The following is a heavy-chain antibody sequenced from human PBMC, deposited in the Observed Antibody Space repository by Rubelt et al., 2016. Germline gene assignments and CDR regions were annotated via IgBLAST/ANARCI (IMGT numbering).Heavy chain of an antibody. D-gene: IGHD1/OR15-1a*01. CDR3: VRGGTGTLHYAHAMDV. J-gene: IGHJ6*02. V-gene: IGHV4-4*02. CDR2: IFHSGST. Sequence: QVQLQESGPGLVKPSETLSLTCTVSGGSISSGDWWSWVRQSPGKGLEWVGEIFHSGSTNHNFYLKSRVTMSLDKAKNQFSRSLTSVTAADTAVYYCVRGGTGTLHYAHAMDVWGQGTAVTVSS. CDR1: GGSISSGDW.